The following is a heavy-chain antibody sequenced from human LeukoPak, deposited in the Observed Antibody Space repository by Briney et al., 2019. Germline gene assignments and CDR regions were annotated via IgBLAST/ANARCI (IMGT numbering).Heavy chain of an antibody. CDR3: AKDRCSGGNCYDAFDI. D-gene: IGHD2-15*01. CDR1: GFSFSNYA. Sequence: GGSLRLSCAASGFSFSNYAMSWVRQAPGKGLEWVSAISGSGVRTHYADSVRGRLTSSRDKSKNTPYLQMNSLRAEDTAVYYCAKDRCSGGNCYDAFDIWGQGTMVTVSS. CDR2: ISGSGVRT. V-gene: IGHV3-23*01. J-gene: IGHJ3*02.